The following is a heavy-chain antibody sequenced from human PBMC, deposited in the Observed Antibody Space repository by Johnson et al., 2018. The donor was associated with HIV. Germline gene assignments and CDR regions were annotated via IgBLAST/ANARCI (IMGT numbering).Heavy chain of an antibody. CDR3: ARVRGYSYGAHAVDI. J-gene: IGHJ3*02. CDR2: ISGSGGST. Sequence: VQLVESGGGLVKPGGSLRLSCAASGFTFSNAWMSWVRQAPGKGLEWVSAISGSGGSTYYADSVKGRFTISRDNSKNTLYLQMNSLRAEDTAVYYCARVRGYSYGAHAVDIWGQGTMVTVSS. D-gene: IGHD5-18*01. CDR1: GFTFSNAW. V-gene: IGHV3-23*04.